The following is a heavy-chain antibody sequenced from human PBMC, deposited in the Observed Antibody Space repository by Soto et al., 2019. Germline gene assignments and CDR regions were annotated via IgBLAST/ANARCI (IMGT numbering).Heavy chain of an antibody. CDR2: IRCDGSDK. V-gene: IGHV3-7*03. J-gene: IGHJ4*02. D-gene: IGHD2-15*01. CDR3: INMVVALFEY. Sequence: PGGSLRLSCGFTFIISCIHWFCQAPEKGLEWVADIRCDGSDKYYVDSVNGRLTISRDNDENSIYVQVNSLRAEDMTVYYNINMVVALFEYWGQGTMVTVSS. CDR1: FTFIISC.